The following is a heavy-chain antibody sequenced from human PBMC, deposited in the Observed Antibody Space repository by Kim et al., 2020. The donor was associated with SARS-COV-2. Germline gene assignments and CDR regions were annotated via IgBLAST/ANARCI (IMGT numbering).Heavy chain of an antibody. V-gene: IGHV3-30*18. CDR2: ISYDGSNK. CDR3: AKESGSGSYYGWTYYYFGMDV. D-gene: IGHD3-10*01. CDR1: GFTFSSYG. Sequence: GGSLRLSCAASGFTFSSYGMHWVRQAPGKGLEWVAVISYDGSNKYYADSVKGRFTISRDNSKNTLYLQMNSLRAEDTAVYYCAKESGSGSYYGWTYYYFGMDVWGQGTPVTVSS. J-gene: IGHJ6*02.